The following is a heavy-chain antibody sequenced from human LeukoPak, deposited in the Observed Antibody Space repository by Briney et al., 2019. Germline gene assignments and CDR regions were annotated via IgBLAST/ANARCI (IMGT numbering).Heavy chain of an antibody. J-gene: IGHJ3*02. CDR3: AREGYCSGGSCNDAFDI. CDR1: GYTFTGYY. Sequence: ASVKVSCKVSGYTFTGYYMHWVRQAPGQGLEWMGWINPNSGGTNYAQKFQGRVTMTRDTSISTAYMELSRLRSDDTAVYYCAREGYCSGGSCNDAFDIWGQGTMVTVSS. D-gene: IGHD2-15*01. CDR2: INPNSGGT. V-gene: IGHV1-2*02.